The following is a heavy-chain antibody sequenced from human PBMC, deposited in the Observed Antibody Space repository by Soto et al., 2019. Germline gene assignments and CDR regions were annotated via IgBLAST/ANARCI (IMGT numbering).Heavy chain of an antibody. CDR2: ISGTGADT. D-gene: IGHD7-27*01. J-gene: IGHJ2*01. Sequence: EVQLLESGGGLLKPGGSLRLSCAASGFTFSTYVMSWVRQAPGKGLEWVSAISGTGADTYYAGSVKGRFTISRDNSKNTLYLKMNSLGFEDTAVYYCAKRRGDGFFDLWGRGTLVTVSS. CDR3: AKRRGDGFFDL. CDR1: GFTFSTYV. V-gene: IGHV3-23*01.